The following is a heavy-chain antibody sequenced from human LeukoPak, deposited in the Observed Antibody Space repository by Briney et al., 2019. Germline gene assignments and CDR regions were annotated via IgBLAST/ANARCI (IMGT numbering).Heavy chain of an antibody. D-gene: IGHD5-18*01. CDR1: GGTFSSYA. J-gene: IGHJ4*02. CDR3: ARDLGDTAIGYPDY. CDR2: IIPIFGTA. Sequence: SVKVSCKASGGTFSSYAISWVRQAPGQGLEWMGGIIPIFGTANYAQKFQGRVTITRDTSASTAYMELSSLRSEDTAVYYCARDLGDTAIGYPDYWGQGTLVTVSS. V-gene: IGHV1-69*05.